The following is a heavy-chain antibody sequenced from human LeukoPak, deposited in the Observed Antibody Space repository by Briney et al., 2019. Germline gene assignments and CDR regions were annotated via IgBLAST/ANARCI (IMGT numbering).Heavy chain of an antibody. J-gene: IGHJ5*02. CDR1: GFTFSSYS. D-gene: IGHD5-18*01. Sequence: GGSLRLSCAASGFTFSSYSMNWVRQAPGKGLEWVSSISSSSSYIYYADSVKGRFTISRDNAKNSLYLQMNSLRAEDTAVYYCARDNAVDTAMVWFDPWGQGTLVTVSS. CDR3: ARDNAVDTAMVWFDP. V-gene: IGHV3-21*01. CDR2: ISSSSSYI.